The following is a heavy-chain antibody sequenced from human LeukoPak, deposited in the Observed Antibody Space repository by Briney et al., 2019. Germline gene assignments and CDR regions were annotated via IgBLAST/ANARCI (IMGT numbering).Heavy chain of an antibody. CDR1: GFTFTKYA. CDR2: VIGSSGAT. D-gene: IGHD3-3*01. CDR3: AQRAYDLLELYYLDY. V-gene: IGHV3-23*01. Sequence: GGSLRLSCAASGFTFTKYAMNWVRQAPGKGLEWVSVVIGSSGATDYADSVKGRFTISRDNSKNTLFLQMNSLRAEDGAIYFCAQRAYDLLELYYLDYWAREPWSPSPQ. J-gene: IGHJ4*02.